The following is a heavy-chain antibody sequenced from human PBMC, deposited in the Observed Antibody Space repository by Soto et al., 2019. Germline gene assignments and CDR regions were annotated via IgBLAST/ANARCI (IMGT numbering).Heavy chain of an antibody. D-gene: IGHD6-13*01. CDR1: GFTFSSYS. J-gene: IGHJ4*02. V-gene: IGHV3-48*02. CDR3: AREITSSSWYCFDY. Sequence: GGSLRLSCAASGFTFSSYSMNWVRQAPGKGLEWVSYISSSSSTIYYADSVKGRFTISRDNAKNSLYLQMNSLRDEDTAVYYRAREITSSSWYCFDYWGQGTLVTVSS. CDR2: ISSSSSTI.